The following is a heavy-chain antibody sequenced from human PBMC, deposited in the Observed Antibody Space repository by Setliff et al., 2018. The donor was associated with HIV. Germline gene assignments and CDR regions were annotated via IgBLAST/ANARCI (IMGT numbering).Heavy chain of an antibody. Sequence: PSETLSLTCTVSGGSISSNNYYWGWIRQPPGKGLEWIGSIYYSGSTYYIPSLKSRVTISVDTSKNQFSLKLTSVTAADTAVYYCARVRSHTDYYYYYMDVWGKGTTVTVSS. V-gene: IGHV4-39*01. CDR3: ARVRSHTDYYYYYMDV. J-gene: IGHJ6*03. CDR2: IYYSGST. CDR1: GGSISSNNYY.